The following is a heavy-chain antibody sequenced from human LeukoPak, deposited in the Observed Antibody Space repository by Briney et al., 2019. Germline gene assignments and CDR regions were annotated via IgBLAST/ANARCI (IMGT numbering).Heavy chain of an antibody. CDR2: INEDGSEK. V-gene: IGHV3-7*03. CDR1: EFTFSNYW. CDR3: ARSADKGSVDY. Sequence: GGSLRLSCAASEFTFSNYWMSWVRQAPGKGLEWVANINEDGSEKYYVDSVKGRFTISRDNAKNSLYLQMNSLRAEDTAVYYCARSADKGSVDYWGQGTPVTVSS. J-gene: IGHJ4*02. D-gene: IGHD2-15*01.